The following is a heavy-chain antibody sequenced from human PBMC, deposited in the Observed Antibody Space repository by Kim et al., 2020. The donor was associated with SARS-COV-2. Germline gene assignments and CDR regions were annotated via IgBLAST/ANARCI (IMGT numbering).Heavy chain of an antibody. CDR1: GYTFTSYG. V-gene: IGHV1-18*04. J-gene: IGHJ6*02. CDR3: ARDPVGPEVGSYYDFWSGYYALYYYYGMDV. D-gene: IGHD3-3*01. Sequence: ASVKVSCKASGYTFTSYGISWVRQAPGQGLEWMGWISAYNGNTNYAQKLQGRVTMTTDTSTSTAYMELRSLRSDDTAVYYCARDPVGPEVGSYYDFWSGYYALYYYYGMDVWGQGTTVTVSS. CDR2: ISAYNGNT.